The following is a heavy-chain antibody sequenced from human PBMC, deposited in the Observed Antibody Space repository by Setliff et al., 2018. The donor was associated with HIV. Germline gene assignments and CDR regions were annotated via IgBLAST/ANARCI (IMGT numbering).Heavy chain of an antibody. CDR3: ARTGVAWFDP. CDR2: IYYSGST. D-gene: IGHD2-15*01. V-gene: IGHV4-30-4*08. J-gene: IGHJ5*02. Sequence: SETLSLTCTVSGGSISSGDYYWSWIRQPPGKGLEWIGYIYYSGSTNYNPSLKSRVTISVDTSKNQFSLKLSSVTAADTAVYYCARTGVAWFDPWGQGTLVTVSS. CDR1: GGSISSGDYY.